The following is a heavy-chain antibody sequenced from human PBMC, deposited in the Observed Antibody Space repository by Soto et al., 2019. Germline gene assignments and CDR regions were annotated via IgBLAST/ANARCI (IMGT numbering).Heavy chain of an antibody. J-gene: IGHJ5*02. CDR1: GLPFRTNG. V-gene: IGHV3-74*01. CDR2: ISGDGSST. CDR3: ARGVANRYGFGDP. D-gene: IGHD5-18*01. Sequence: EVQLVESGEGLVRRGGSLSLPCEASGLPFRTNGMPWFGQAPGKGRGWVSRISGDGSSTSYADSVKGRFTISRDNAKDTLFLELNNLRVEDTAVYYCARGVANRYGFGDPWGQGTLVTVSS.